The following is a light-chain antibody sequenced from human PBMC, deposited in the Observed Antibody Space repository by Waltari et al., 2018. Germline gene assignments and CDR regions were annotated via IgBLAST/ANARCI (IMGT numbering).Light chain of an antibody. V-gene: IGLV3-19*01. J-gene: IGLJ1*01. CDR3: NSRDGNGNPFV. Sequence: SSELTQDPAVSVALGQTVRITCQGDSRRYHSANWYRQKPGQAPLLVMYGKNNRPSGIADRFSGSYSGDTASLTITGAQAEDEADYYCNSRDGNGNPFVFGPATKVTVL. CDR2: GKN. CDR1: SRRYHS.